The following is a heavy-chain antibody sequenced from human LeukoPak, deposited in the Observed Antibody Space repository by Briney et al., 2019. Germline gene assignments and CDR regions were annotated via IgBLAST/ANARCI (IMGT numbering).Heavy chain of an antibody. Sequence: GGSLRLSCADSGFTFSSYWMHWVRQAPGKGLVGVSHINNDGSIKNYADSVKGRFTISRDNDKKTLYLQMNSLRAEDTAVYYCAKDLHYGSADYWGQGTLVTVSS. D-gene: IGHD3-10*01. J-gene: IGHJ4*02. CDR3: AKDLHYGSADY. CDR1: GFTFSSYW. V-gene: IGHV3-74*01. CDR2: INNDGSIK.